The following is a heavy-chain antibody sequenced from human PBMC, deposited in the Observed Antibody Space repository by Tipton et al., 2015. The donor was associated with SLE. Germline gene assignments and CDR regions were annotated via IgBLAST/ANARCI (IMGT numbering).Heavy chain of an antibody. CDR3: AREGGYSYGIDY. CDR2: IYYSGST. J-gene: IGHJ4*02. Sequence: TLSLTCTVSGGSISSYYWGWIRQPPGKGLEWIGYIYYSGSTNYNPSLKSRVTISVDTSKNQFSLKLSSVTAADTAVYYCAREGGYSYGIDYWGQGTLVTVSS. CDR1: GGSISSYY. V-gene: IGHV4-59*01. D-gene: IGHD5-18*01.